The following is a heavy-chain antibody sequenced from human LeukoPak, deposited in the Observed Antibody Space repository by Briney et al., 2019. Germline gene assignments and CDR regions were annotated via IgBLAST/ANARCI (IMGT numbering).Heavy chain of an antibody. CDR1: GFTFRNYG. CDR3: ARDLAWGAFDY. D-gene: IGHD7-27*01. Sequence: GGSLRLSCAASGFTFRNYGMNWVRQAPGKGLEGLSGISPRGGGTYYADSVKGRFTISRDDSKNMLSLQMNSLRVEDTAVYYCARDLAWGAFDYWGQGALVTVSS. V-gene: IGHV3-23*01. CDR2: ISPRGGGT. J-gene: IGHJ4*02.